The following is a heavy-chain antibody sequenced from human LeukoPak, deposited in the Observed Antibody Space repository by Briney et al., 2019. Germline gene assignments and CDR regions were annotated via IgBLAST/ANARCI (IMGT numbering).Heavy chain of an antibody. CDR1: GASISNVDFY. V-gene: IGHV4-30-4*08. CDR3: ARHRGHSSSWFVHFDY. D-gene: IGHD6-13*01. J-gene: IGHJ4*02. CDR2: IYNSGST. Sequence: SETLSLTCTVSGASISNVDFYWTWIRQAPGKGLEWIGYIYNSGSTHFNPSLKSRVTMSDDTSKNQFSLKLSSVTAADTAVYYCARHRGHSSSWFVHFDYWGQGTLVTVSS.